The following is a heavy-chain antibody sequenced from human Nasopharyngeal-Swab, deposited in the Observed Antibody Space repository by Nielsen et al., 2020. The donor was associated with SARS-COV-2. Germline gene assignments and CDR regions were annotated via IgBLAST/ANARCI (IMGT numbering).Heavy chain of an antibody. V-gene: IGHV4-34*01. D-gene: IGHD4-17*01. J-gene: IGHJ5*02. Sequence: SETLSLTYAVYGGSFSGYYWSWIRQPPGKGLEWIGEINHSGSTNYNPSLKSRVTISVDTSKNQFSLKLSSVTAADTAVYYCAGRPYGDYEDWFDPWGQGTLVTVSS. CDR1: GGSFSGYY. CDR2: INHSGST. CDR3: AGRPYGDYEDWFDP.